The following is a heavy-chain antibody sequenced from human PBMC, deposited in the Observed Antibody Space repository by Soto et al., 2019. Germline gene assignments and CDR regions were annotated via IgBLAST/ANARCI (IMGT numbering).Heavy chain of an antibody. V-gene: IGHV4-39*02. CDR3: ARDSLRNYFDP. Sequence: SSETLSLTCNVSGGSISSSAYFWAWIRQPPGKGLEWIGSIYYHGNTYYNPSLKSRVTISIDTSRNQFSLRLISVTAADTAVYYCARDSLRNYFDPWGQGTPVTVSS. D-gene: IGHD4-4*01. CDR2: IYYHGNT. CDR1: GGSISSSAYF. J-gene: IGHJ5*02.